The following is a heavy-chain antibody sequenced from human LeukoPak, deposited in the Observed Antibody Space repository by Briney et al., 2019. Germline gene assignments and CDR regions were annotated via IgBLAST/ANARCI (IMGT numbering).Heavy chain of an antibody. Sequence: PSETLSLTCTVSGGSISSSSYCWGWIRQPPGKGLEWIGSIYYSGSTYYNPSLKSRVTISVDTSKNQFSLKLSSVTAADTAVYYCARDGAVYGDYLFYYYYMDVWGKGTTVTVSS. CDR3: ARDGAVYGDYLFYYYYMDV. CDR2: IYYSGST. CDR1: GGSISSSSYC. J-gene: IGHJ6*03. D-gene: IGHD4-17*01. V-gene: IGHV4-39*07.